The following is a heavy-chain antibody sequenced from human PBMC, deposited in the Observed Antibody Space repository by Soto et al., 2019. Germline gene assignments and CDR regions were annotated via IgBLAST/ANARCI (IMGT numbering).Heavy chain of an antibody. Sequence: SETLSLTCNVSDDSLSTYYWSWIRQPAGKGLEWIGRIYASGSSNYNPSLKGRVSMSVDTSKKQFSLRMISVTAADTAMYYCARSAIPRGGWFRPWGQGVLVTVSS. CDR3: ARSAIPRGGWFRP. CDR2: IYASGSS. J-gene: IGHJ5*02. CDR1: DDSLSTYY. D-gene: IGHD2-21*01. V-gene: IGHV4-4*07.